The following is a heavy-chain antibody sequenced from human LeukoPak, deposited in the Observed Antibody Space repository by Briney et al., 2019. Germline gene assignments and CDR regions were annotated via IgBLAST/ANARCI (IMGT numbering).Heavy chain of an antibody. V-gene: IGHV7-4-1*02. CDR3: ARPRYYYDSSGVPNWFDP. Sequence: GASVKVSCKASGYTFTSYAMNWVRQAPGQGLEWMGWINTNTGNPTYAQGFTGRFVFSLDTSVSTAYLQISSLKAEDTAMYYCARPRYYYDSSGVPNWFDPWGQGTLVTVSS. CDR1: GYTFTSYA. CDR2: INTNTGNP. J-gene: IGHJ5*02. D-gene: IGHD3-22*01.